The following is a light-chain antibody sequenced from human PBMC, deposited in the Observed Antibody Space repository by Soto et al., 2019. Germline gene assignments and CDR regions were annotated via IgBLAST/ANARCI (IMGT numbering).Light chain of an antibody. V-gene: IGLV1-44*01. CDR3: AAWDDSLNGWV. J-gene: IGLJ3*02. CDR1: SSNIGSSS. CDR2: SNN. Sequence: QSVLTQPPSASGTPGQRVTISCSGSSSNIGSSSVNWYQQLPGTAPKVLIYSNNQPPSGVPDRFSGSKSGTSASLAISGLQSEDEADYSCAAWDDSLNGWVFGGGTKLTVL.